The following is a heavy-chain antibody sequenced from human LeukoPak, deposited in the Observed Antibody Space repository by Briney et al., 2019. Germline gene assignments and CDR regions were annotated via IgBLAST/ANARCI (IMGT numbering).Heavy chain of an antibody. CDR3: ARAVTGTAGSVYYYYYMDV. J-gene: IGHJ6*03. Sequence: SETLSLTCTVSGGSISSYYWSWIRQPAGKGLEWIGRIYTSGSTNYNPSLKSRVTISVDKSKNQFSLKLSSVTAADTAVYYCARAVTGTAGSVYYYYYMDVWGKGTTVTVSS. CDR1: GGSISSYY. V-gene: IGHV4-4*07. CDR2: IYTSGST. D-gene: IGHD1-1*01.